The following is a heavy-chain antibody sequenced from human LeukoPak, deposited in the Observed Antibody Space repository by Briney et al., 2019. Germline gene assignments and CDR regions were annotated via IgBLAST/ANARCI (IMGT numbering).Heavy chain of an antibody. V-gene: IGHV4-4*07. Sequence: PSETLSLTCTVSAGSIKIYYWSWIRQSAGKGLEWIGRIYGNGITNYNPSLKSRVTISVDTSKNQFSLKLGSVTAADTAVYYCARVGTPYYYMDVWGKGTTVTVSS. J-gene: IGHJ6*03. CDR1: AGSIKIYY. D-gene: IGHD3-10*01. CDR2: IYGNGIT. CDR3: ARVGTPYYYMDV.